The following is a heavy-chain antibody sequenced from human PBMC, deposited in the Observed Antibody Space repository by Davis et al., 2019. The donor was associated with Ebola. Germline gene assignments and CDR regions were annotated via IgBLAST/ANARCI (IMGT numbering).Heavy chain of an antibody. D-gene: IGHD3-9*01. J-gene: IGHJ4*02. Sequence: PGGSLRLSCTVSGYSISSGYYWGWIRQPPGKGLEWIGSIYHSGSTYYNPSLKSRVTISVDTSKNQFSLKLSSVTAADTAVYYCATDWYNEGDDYWGQGTLVTVSS. CDR2: IYHSGST. CDR1: GYSISSGYY. CDR3: ATDWYNEGDDY. V-gene: IGHV4-38-2*02.